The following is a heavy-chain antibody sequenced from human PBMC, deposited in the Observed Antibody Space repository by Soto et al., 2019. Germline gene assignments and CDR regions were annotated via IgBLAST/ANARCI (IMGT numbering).Heavy chain of an antibody. CDR3: ARVSRDYYGMDV. V-gene: IGHV3-21*01. Sequence: EMQLVESGGGLVKPGGSLRLSCAASRFSFSSHSMNWVRQAPGKGLEWVSIISSVSTYIYYADSVKGRFTIFRDNAKNSLFLQMDSLRAEDTSVYSGARVSRDYYGMDVWGQGTTVTVSS. J-gene: IGHJ6*02. CDR2: ISSVSTYI. CDR1: RFSFSSHS.